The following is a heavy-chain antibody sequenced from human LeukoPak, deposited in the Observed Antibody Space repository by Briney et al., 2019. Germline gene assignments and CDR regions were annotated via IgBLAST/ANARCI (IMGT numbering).Heavy chain of an antibody. Sequence: PGGSLRPSCAASGFTFSSYAVSWVRQAPGKGLEWVSGFSVSDATTYYADSVKGRFTISRDNSKNTLYLQINSLRAEDTAVYYCAKDPSVYYGDYIIRWGQGTLVIVSS. CDR1: GFTFSSYA. CDR3: AKDPSVYYGDYIIR. D-gene: IGHD4-17*01. J-gene: IGHJ4*02. V-gene: IGHV3-23*01. CDR2: FSVSDATT.